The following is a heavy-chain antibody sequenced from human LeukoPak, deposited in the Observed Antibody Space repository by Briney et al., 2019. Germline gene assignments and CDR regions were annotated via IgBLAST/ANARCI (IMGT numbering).Heavy chain of an antibody. CDR3: ARDPGGARYFDY. CDR2: INPSGGST. CDR1: GYTFTNYY. V-gene: IGHV1-46*01. J-gene: IGHJ4*02. Sequence: ASVKVSCKASGYTFTNYYMHWVRQASGQGLEWMGIINPSGGSTSYAQKFQGRVTMTRDTSTSTVYMELSNLRSEDTAVYYCARDPGGARYFDYWGQGTLVTVSS. D-gene: IGHD3-10*01.